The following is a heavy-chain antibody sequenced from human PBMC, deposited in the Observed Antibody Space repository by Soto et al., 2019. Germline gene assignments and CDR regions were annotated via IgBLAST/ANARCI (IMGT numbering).Heavy chain of an antibody. J-gene: IGHJ5*02. V-gene: IGHV1-69*01. D-gene: IGHD3-22*01. CDR2: IIPMFATP. CDR3: AREWVNMTRGWFDP. CDR1: GGTFRNYN. Sequence: QLVQSGAEVKKPGSSVKVSCKTSGGTFRNYNIGWVRQAPGQGLEWMGGIIPMFATPHYAQKFQGRVTITADASTNTAYMELSSLRSEDTAVYYCAREWVNMTRGWFDPWGHGTLVTVSS.